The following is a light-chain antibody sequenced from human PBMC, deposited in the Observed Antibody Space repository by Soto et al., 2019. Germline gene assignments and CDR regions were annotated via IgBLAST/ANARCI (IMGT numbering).Light chain of an antibody. CDR3: QQYYNWPLT. V-gene: IGKV3D-15*01. CDR2: GAS. J-gene: IGKJ4*01. CDR1: QSVSST. Sequence: EIVMTQSPATLSVSPGERATLSCRASQSVSSTLAWYQQKPGQAPRLLIYGASTRATGIPARFSGSGSGTEFTLTISSLQSEDFAVYYCQQYYNWPLTFGGGTKVEI.